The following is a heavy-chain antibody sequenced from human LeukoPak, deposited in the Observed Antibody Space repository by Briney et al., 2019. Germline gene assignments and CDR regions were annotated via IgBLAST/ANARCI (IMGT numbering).Heavy chain of an antibody. V-gene: IGHV4-61*08. Sequence: SQTLSLTCTVSGGSISSGDYYWSWIRQPPGKGLEWIGYIYYSGSTNYNPSLKSRVTISVDTSKNQFSLKLSSVTAADTAVYYCASSEYSSSSPDYWGQGTLVTVSS. D-gene: IGHD6-6*01. CDR1: GGSISSGDYY. CDR3: ASSEYSSSSPDY. J-gene: IGHJ4*02. CDR2: IYYSGST.